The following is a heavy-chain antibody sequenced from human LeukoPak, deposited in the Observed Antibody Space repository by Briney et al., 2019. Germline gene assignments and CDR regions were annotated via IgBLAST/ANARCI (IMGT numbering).Heavy chain of an antibody. CDR2: IRYDGSDK. CDR3: AKDHRRGVGASSPDY. Sequence: QPGGSLRLSCAASGFTFSTYGIHWVRQAPGKGLEWVAFIRYDGSDKYYADSVKGRFTISRDNSKNTLYLQMNSLRAEDTAVYYCAKDHRRGVGASSPDYWGQGTLVTVSS. J-gene: IGHJ4*02. CDR1: GFTFSTYG. D-gene: IGHD1-26*01. V-gene: IGHV3-30*02.